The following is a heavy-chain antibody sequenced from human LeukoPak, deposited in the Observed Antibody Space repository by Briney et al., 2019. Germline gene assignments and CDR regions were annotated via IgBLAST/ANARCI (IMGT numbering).Heavy chain of an antibody. D-gene: IGHD2-15*01. CDR1: GFTFSSYA. V-gene: IGHV3-23*01. CDR3: ANDEGCSGDNCYSGSQLIGH. Sequence: GGSLRLSCAVSGFTFSSYAMTWVRQAPGKGLEWVSAISGSGGSTYYADSVKGRFTISRDNSKNTLFLQMNSLRVEDTAIYYCANDEGCSGDNCYSGSQLIGHWGQGTLVTVSS. CDR2: ISGSGGST. J-gene: IGHJ4*02.